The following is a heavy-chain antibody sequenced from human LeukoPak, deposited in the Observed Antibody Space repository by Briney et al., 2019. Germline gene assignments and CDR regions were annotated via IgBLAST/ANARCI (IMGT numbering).Heavy chain of an antibody. J-gene: IGHJ4*02. CDR2: ISGSGGST. V-gene: IGHV3-23*01. CDR3: AKNLRRYCSSTRCYGVGGN. CDR1: GFTFSSYA. Sequence: GGSLRLSCAASGFTFSSYAMSWVRQAPGKGLEWVSAISGSGGSTYYADSVKGRFTISRDNSKNTLYLQMNSLRAEDTAVYYCAKNLRRYCSSTRCYGVGGNWGQGTLVTVSS. D-gene: IGHD2-2*01.